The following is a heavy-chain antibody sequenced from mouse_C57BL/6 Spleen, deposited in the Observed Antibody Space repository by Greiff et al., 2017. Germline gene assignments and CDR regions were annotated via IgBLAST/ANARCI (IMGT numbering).Heavy chain of an antibody. J-gene: IGHJ1*03. V-gene: IGHV1-42*01. Sequence: EVQLQQSGPELVKPGASVKISCKASGYSFTGYYMNWVKQSPEKSLEWIGEINPSTGGTTYNQKFKAKATLTVDKSSSTAYMQLKSLTSEDSAVYYCARGDWDGGYFDVWGTGTTVTVSS. CDR2: INPSTGGT. CDR1: GYSFTGYY. CDR3: ARGDWDGGYFDV. D-gene: IGHD4-1*01.